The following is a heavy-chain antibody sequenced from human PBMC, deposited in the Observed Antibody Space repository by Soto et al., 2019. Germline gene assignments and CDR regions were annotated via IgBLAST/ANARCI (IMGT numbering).Heavy chain of an antibody. D-gene: IGHD6-13*01. CDR3: ARRRQQQPFGMDV. Sequence: GESMKMSCNGAGDSFTIYCSGLVLQMPGKGLEWMGIIYPDDSDTRYSPSFQGQVTISADKSISTAYLQWSSLKASDTAMYYCARRRQQQPFGMDVWGQGTTDTV. J-gene: IGHJ6*02. CDR2: IYPDDSDT. V-gene: IGHV5-51*01. CDR1: GDSFTIYC.